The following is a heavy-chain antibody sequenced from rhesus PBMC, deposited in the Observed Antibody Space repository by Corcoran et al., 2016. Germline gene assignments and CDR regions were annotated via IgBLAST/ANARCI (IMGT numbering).Heavy chain of an antibody. CDR3: ARHAYWGGFDY. V-gene: IGHV4-169*01. D-gene: IGHD3-34*01. J-gene: IGHJ4*01. CDR2: IYGSGSRT. CDR1: GGSISSSY. Sequence: QLQLQESGPGLVKPSETPSVTCAVSGGSISSSYWSWIRHGPGKGLEWIWYIYGSGSRTNYNPSLKSRVTLSVDTSKNQLSLKLSSVTAADTAVYYCARHAYWGGFDYWGQGVLVTVSS.